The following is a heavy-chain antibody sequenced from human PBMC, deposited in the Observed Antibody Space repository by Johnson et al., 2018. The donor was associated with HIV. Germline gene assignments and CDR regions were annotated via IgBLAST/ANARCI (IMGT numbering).Heavy chain of an antibody. D-gene: IGHD6-13*01. V-gene: IGHV3-7*01. CDR1: GFTFSSDW. Sequence: VHLVESGGGLLQPGWSLILSFSSSGFTFSSDWMIWVRQAPGKGLEWLANIKQDGREQYYVDSVKGGFTISRDNAKNSLYLQMNSLRAEDTAVYYCARDTDSSSWYTGPDAFDIWGQGTMVTVSS. CDR2: IKQDGREQ. CDR3: ARDTDSSSWYTGPDAFDI. J-gene: IGHJ3*02.